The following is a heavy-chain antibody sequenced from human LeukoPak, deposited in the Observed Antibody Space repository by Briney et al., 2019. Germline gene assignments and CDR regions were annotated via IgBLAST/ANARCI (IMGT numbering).Heavy chain of an antibody. CDR3: ATMVRGVTYYFDY. V-gene: IGHV3-66*01. CDR2: IYIGGST. Sequence: GGSLRLSCAASGFTVSSNYMSWVRQAPGKGLEWVSLIYIGGSTYYADSVKGRFTISRDNAKNSLYLQMNSLRAEDTAVYYCATMVRGVTYYFDYWGQGTLVTVSS. D-gene: IGHD3-10*01. CDR1: GFTVSSNY. J-gene: IGHJ4*02.